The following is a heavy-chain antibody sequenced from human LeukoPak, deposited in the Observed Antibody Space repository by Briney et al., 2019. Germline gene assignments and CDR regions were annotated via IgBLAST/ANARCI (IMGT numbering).Heavy chain of an antibody. CDR1: GGSTSSSSYY. CDR2: IYYSGST. D-gene: IGHD6-13*01. V-gene: IGHV4-39*01. J-gene: IGHJ4*02. Sequence: SETLSLTCTVSGGSTSSSSYYWGWIRQPPGKGLEWIGSIYYSGSTYYNPSLKSRVTISVDTSKNQFSLKLSSVTAADTAVYYCKAAAGTDYWGQGTLVTVSS. CDR3: KAAAGTDY.